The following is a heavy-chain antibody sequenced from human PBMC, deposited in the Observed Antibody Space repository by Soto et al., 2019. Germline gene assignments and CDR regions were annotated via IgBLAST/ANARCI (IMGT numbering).Heavy chain of an antibody. J-gene: IGHJ4*02. CDR1: GTSIRGYY. D-gene: IGHD5-18*01. CDR3: AREASSYGSNHFDS. V-gene: IGHV4-59*01. CDR2: IYYTGTT. Sequence: PSETLSLTCSVSGTSIRGYYWTWIRQPPGKGLEWIGYIYYTGTTKYNPSLKGRVTISVDTSKNQFSLRLNSVTAADTAVYYCAREASSYGSNHFDSWGQGALVTVSS.